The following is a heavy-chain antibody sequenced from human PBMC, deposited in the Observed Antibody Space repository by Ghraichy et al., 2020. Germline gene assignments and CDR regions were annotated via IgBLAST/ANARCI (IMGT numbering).Heavy chain of an antibody. Sequence: GGSLRLSCAASGFTFSEYAVSWVRQAPGKGLEWVSTIGVSDSDTHYADSVRGRFTISRDNSKNTLYLQMSSLRVDDTAVYSCAKGKGGYNPDSRYFDDWGQGALVTVSS. CDR1: GFTFSEYA. CDR3: AKGKGGYNPDSRYFDD. CDR2: IGVSDSDT. D-gene: IGHD5-24*01. J-gene: IGHJ4*02. V-gene: IGHV3-23*01.